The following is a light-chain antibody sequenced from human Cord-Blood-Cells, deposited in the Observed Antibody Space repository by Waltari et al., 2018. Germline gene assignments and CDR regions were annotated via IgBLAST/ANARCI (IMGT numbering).Light chain of an antibody. CDR1: SSDVGGYNY. J-gene: IGLJ3*02. Sequence: QSALTQPASVSGSPGQSITISCTGTSSDVGGYNYVSWYQQHPGNAPKLSIYDVSNRPSGVSNRFSGSKAGNTASLTISGLQAEDEADYYCSSYTSSSTWVFGGGTKLTVL. CDR3: SSYTSSSTWV. CDR2: DVS. V-gene: IGLV2-14*01.